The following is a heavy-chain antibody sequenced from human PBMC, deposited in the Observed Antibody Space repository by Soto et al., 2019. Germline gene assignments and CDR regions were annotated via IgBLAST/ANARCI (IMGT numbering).Heavy chain of an antibody. CDR1: GFTFSSYG. CDR2: IWYDGSNK. J-gene: IGHJ6*02. CDR3: ARGPITIFGVVIRGGMDV. Sequence: PGGSLRLSCAASGFTFSSYGMHWVRQAPGKGLEWVAVIWYDGSNKYYADSVKGRFTISRDNSKNTLYLQMNSLRAEDTAVYYCARGPITIFGVVIRGGMDVWGQGTTVTVSS. V-gene: IGHV3-33*01. D-gene: IGHD3-3*01.